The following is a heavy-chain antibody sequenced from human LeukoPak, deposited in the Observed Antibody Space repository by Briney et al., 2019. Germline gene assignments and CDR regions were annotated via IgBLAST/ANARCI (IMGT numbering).Heavy chain of an antibody. CDR1: GFTFSSYW. CDR2: IKQDGSEK. Sequence: PGGSLRLSCAASGFTFSSYWMSWVRQAPGKGLEWVANIKQDGSEKYYVDSVKGRFTISRDNAKNSLYLQLNSLRAEDTALYYCARGSGYYTVYFDYWGQGALVTVSS. CDR3: ARGSGYYTVYFDY. D-gene: IGHD3-22*01. V-gene: IGHV3-7*01. J-gene: IGHJ4*02.